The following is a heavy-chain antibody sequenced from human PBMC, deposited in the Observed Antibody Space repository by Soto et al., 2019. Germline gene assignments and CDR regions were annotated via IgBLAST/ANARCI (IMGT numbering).Heavy chain of an antibody. Sequence: TLSLTCTVSGGSISSCGYYWIWIRQHPGKGLVWIRYIYYSGSTYYNPSLKSRVTISVDTSKNQFSLKLSSVTAADTAVYYCAREGEGGTRYHDLSAFDIWGQGTMVTVSS. CDR1: GGSISSCGYY. CDR3: AREGEGGTRYHDLSAFDI. J-gene: IGHJ3*02. V-gene: IGHV4-31*03. CDR2: IYYSGST. D-gene: IGHD1-1*01.